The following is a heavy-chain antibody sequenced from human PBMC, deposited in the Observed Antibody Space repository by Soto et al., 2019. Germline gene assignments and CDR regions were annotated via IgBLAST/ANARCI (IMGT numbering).Heavy chain of an antibody. V-gene: IGHV3-48*03. D-gene: IGHD6-13*01. Sequence: EVQLVESGGGLVQPGGSLRLSCAASGFTFSSYEMNWVRQAPGKGLEWVSYISSSSSYIYYADSVKGRFTISRDNAKNSLYLQMNSLRAEDTAVYYCARGSTGIAAATYGMDVWGQGTTVTVSS. CDR2: ISSSSSYI. J-gene: IGHJ6*02. CDR1: GFTFSSYE. CDR3: ARGSTGIAAATYGMDV.